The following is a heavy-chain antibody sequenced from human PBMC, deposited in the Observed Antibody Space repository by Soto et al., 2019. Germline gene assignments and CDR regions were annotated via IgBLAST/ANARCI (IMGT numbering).Heavy chain of an antibody. Sequence: GGSLRLSCAASGLTFNRYWTHWVRHAPGKGLVWVSHINTDGSNTNYADSVMGRFTISRDNAKSTLFLQMNSLRDEDTAVYYCAREFCSGGNCYTYYFDPWGQGIPVTVSS. CDR3: AREFCSGGNCYTYYFDP. J-gene: IGHJ5*02. CDR2: INTDGSNT. V-gene: IGHV3-74*01. D-gene: IGHD2-15*01. CDR1: GLTFNRYW.